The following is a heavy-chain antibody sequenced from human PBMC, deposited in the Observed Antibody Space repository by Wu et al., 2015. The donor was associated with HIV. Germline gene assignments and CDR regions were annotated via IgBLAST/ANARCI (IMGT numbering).Heavy chain of an antibody. D-gene: IGHD5-24*01. CDR1: GGTFSSYA. CDR2: IIPIFGTA. J-gene: IGHJ5*02. V-gene: IGHV1-69*05. CDR3: AREAVGMATPGDNWFDP. Sequence: QVQLVQSGAEVKKPGSSVKVSCKASGGTFSSYAISWVRQAPGQGLEWMGGIIPIFGTANYAQKFQGRVTITTDESTSTAYMELSSLRSEDTAVYYCAREAVGMATPGDNWFDPWGQGTLVTVSS.